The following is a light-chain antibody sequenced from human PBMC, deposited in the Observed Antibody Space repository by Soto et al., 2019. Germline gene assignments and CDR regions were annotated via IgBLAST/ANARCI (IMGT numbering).Light chain of an antibody. CDR1: SSDVGGYNY. Sequence: QSALTQPASVSGSPGQSITISCTGTSSDVGGYNYVSWYQQHPGKAPKLMIYDVSNRPSGVANRLSGSKAGNTASLTISGLQAEDEAEYYCSSYTSTSTLVVLGRGT. J-gene: IGLJ2*01. V-gene: IGLV2-14*01. CDR2: DVS. CDR3: SSYTSTSTLVV.